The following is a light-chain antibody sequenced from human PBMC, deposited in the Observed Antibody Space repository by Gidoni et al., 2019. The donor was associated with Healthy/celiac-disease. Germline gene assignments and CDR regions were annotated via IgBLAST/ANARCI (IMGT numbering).Light chain of an antibody. CDR2: AAS. CDR1: QSISSY. V-gene: IGKV1-39*01. J-gene: IGKJ1*01. CDR3: QQSYSTPPT. Sequence: EIQMTQSPSSLSPSVGDRVTITCRASQSISSYLTWYQQKPGKAPKLLLYAASSLQSGVPSRFSGSGSGTDFTLTISSLQPEDFATYYCQQSYSTPPTFGQGTKVEIK.